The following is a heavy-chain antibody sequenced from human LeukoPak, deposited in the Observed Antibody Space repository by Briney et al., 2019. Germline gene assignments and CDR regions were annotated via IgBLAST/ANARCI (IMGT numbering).Heavy chain of an antibody. J-gene: IGHJ4*02. CDR3: ASLYSSGWSGDY. Sequence: RSETLSLTCTVSGGSISSSSYYWGWIRQPPGKGLEWIGSIYYSGSTYYNPSLKSRVTISVDTSKNQFSLKLSSVTAADTAVYYCASLYSSGWSGDYWGQGTLVTVSS. CDR2: IYYSGST. D-gene: IGHD6-19*01. CDR1: GGSISSSSYY. V-gene: IGHV4-39*01.